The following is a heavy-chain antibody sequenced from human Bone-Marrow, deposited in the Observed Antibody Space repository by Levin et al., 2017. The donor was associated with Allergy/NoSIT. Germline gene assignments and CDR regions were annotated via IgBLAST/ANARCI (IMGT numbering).Heavy chain of an antibody. Sequence: PSETLSLTCAVYGGSFSGYYWSWIRQPPGKGLEWIGEINHSGSTNYNPSLKSRVTISVDTSKNQFSLKLSSVTAADTAVYYCAREYNGVWFDPWGQGTLVTVSS. V-gene: IGHV4-34*01. CDR1: GGSFSGYY. J-gene: IGHJ5*02. D-gene: IGHD5-12*01. CDR3: AREYNGVWFDP. CDR2: INHSGST.